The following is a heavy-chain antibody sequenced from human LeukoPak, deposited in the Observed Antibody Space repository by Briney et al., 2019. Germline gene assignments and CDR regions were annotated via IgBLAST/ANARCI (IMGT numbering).Heavy chain of an antibody. CDR2: ISGDGGST. V-gene: IGHV3-20*04. CDR1: GFTVSSNY. CDR3: ARSGCNSTSCYYYYYYMDV. J-gene: IGHJ6*03. Sequence: PGGSLRLSCAASGFTVSSNYMSWVRQAPGEGLEWVSLISGDGGSTGYADSVKGRFTISRDNAKNSLYLQMNSLRAEDTALYYCARSGCNSTSCYYYYYYMDVWGKGTTVTVPS. D-gene: IGHD2-2*01.